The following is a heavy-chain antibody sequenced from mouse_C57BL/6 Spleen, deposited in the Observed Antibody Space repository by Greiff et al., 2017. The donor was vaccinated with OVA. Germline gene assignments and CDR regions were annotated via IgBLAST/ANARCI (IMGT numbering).Heavy chain of an antibody. Sequence: QVQLQQPGAELVKPGASVKLSCKASGYTFTSYWMHWVKQRPGRGLEWIGRIDPNSGGTKYNEKLKSKATLTVDTPSSTAYMQLSSLTSEDSAVYYCAREELGYYYGSSVDYWGQGTTLTVSS. V-gene: IGHV1-72*01. D-gene: IGHD1-1*01. CDR3: AREELGYYYGSSVDY. CDR2: IDPNSGGT. CDR1: GYTFTSYW. J-gene: IGHJ2*01.